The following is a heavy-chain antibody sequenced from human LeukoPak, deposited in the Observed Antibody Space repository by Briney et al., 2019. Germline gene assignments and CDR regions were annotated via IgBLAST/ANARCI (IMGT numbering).Heavy chain of an antibody. CDR1: GYTFTSYG. CDR2: ISAYNGNT. CDR3: ARGVAPNYYDSSGYGGSGYDY. V-gene: IGHV1-18*01. D-gene: IGHD3-22*01. J-gene: IGHJ4*02. Sequence: ASVKVSCKASGYTFTSYGISWVRRAPGQGLEWMGWISAYNGNTNYAQKLQGRVTMTTDTSTSTAYMELRSLRSDDTAVYYCARGVAPNYYDSSGYGGSGYDYWGQGTLVTVSS.